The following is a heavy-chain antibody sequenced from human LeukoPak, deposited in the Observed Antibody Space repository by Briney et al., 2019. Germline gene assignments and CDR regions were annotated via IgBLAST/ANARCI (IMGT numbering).Heavy chain of an antibody. D-gene: IGHD4-23*01. CDR1: GGSFISYA. Sequence: SVKVSCKASGGSFISYAINWVRQAPGQGLEWMGGIIPIFGTANYAQKFQDRVTITAVESMSTVYMELSSLRSEDTAVYYCARGWLAETMVVTPYNYWGQGTLVTVSS. V-gene: IGHV1-69*13. CDR3: ARGWLAETMVVTPYNY. CDR2: IIPIFGTA. J-gene: IGHJ4*02.